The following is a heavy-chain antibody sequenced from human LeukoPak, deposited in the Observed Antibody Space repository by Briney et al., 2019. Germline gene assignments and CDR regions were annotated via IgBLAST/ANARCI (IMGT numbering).Heavy chain of an antibody. Sequence: GGSLRLSCAASGFTFSSYWMSWVRQAPGKGLEWVSSISSSSSYIYYADSVKGRFTISRDNAKNSLYLQMNSLRAEDTAVYYCARLYDGSAYHADHFDYWGQGTLVIVSS. CDR2: ISSSSSYI. J-gene: IGHJ4*02. CDR1: GFTFSSYW. D-gene: IGHD3-22*01. V-gene: IGHV3-21*01. CDR3: ARLYDGSAYHADHFDY.